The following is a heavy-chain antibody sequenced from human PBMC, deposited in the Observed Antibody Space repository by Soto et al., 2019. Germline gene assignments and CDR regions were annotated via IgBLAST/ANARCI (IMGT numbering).Heavy chain of an antibody. D-gene: IGHD2-15*01. CDR2: ISAYTGDI. J-gene: IGHJ4*02. CDR3: ARGRVAVAAPGYYFDY. V-gene: IGHV1-18*04. Sequence: GASVKVSCKASGYTLTSYGISWVRQAPGQGLEWMGWISAYTGDIKYAQNAQGRVTLTTDTSTSTAYMELRSLRSDDTAMYYCARGRVAVAAPGYYFDYWGQGTLVTVSS. CDR1: GYTLTSYG.